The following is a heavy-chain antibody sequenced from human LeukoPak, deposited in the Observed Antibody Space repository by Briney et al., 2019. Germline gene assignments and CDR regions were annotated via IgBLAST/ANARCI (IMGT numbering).Heavy chain of an antibody. CDR2: INHSGST. Sequence: DTLSLTCAVYDVSFIGYYWTWIRQPPGKWLEWIGEINHSGSTNYNPSLQSRVTISVDTSKNQFSLKLSSVTAADTAMYYCARYQLLQYYYNGMDVWGQGTTVTVSS. CDR1: DVSFIGYY. D-gene: IGHD2-2*01. V-gene: IGHV4-34*01. J-gene: IGHJ6*02. CDR3: ARYQLLQYYYNGMDV.